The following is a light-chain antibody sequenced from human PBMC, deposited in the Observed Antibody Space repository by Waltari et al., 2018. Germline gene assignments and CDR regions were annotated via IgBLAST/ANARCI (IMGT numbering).Light chain of an antibody. Sequence: DIQMTQSTSSLSDSVGDRVTITCRASQSISSYLNWYQQKPGKAPKLLIHAASSLQSGVPSRFSGSGSGTDFTLTISSLQPEDFATYYCQQSYSTPPRSFGQVTKLEIK. CDR2: AAS. CDR1: QSISSY. J-gene: IGKJ2*04. V-gene: IGKV1-39*01. CDR3: QQSYSTPPRS.